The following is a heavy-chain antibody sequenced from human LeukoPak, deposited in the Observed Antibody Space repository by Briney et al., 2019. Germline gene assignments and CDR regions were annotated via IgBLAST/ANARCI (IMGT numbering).Heavy chain of an antibody. J-gene: IGHJ5*02. V-gene: IGHV4-39*07. CDR1: GGSISSSSYY. D-gene: IGHD3-10*01. CDR2: MYYSGST. CDR3: ARLYYYGSGYGSWFDP. Sequence: SETLSLTCTVSGGSISSSSYYWGWIRQPPGKGLEWIGSMYYSGSTYYNPSLKSRVTISVDTSKNQFSLKLSSVTAADTAVYYCARLYYYGSGYGSWFDPWGQGTLVTVSS.